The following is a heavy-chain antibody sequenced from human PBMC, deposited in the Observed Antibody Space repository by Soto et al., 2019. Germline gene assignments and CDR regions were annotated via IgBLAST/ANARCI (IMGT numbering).Heavy chain of an antibody. D-gene: IGHD6-13*01. CDR1: GFSLTTSGVG. V-gene: IGHV2-5*02. CDR2: IYWDDYT. J-gene: IGHJ3*01. Sequence: QITLEESGPTLVKPTQTLTLTCIFSGFSLTTSGVGVAWIRQPPGKALEWLALIYWDDYTRYSPSLKSRLTVTAETSKNQVVRTMTNMDPVDTANYYCAHTAAGLSDDALDFWGQGTMVTVSS. CDR3: AHTAAGLSDDALDF.